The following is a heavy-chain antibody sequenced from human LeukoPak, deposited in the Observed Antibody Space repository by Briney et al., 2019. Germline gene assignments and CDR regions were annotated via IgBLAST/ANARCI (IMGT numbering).Heavy chain of an antibody. Sequence: SETLSLTCAVSGGSISSNNWWGWVRQPPGKGLEWIGEIYHSGSPNYNPSLKSRVTISVDTSKNQFSLKLSSVTAADTAVYYCASRDCSGGRCHFAGADPFDYWGQGTLVTVSS. CDR2: IYHSGSP. CDR3: ASRDCSGGRCHFAGADPFDY. D-gene: IGHD2-15*01. V-gene: IGHV4-4*02. CDR1: GGSISSNNW. J-gene: IGHJ4*02.